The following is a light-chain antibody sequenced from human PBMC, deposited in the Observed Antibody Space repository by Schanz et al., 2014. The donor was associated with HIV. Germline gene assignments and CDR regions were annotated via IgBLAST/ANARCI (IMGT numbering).Light chain of an antibody. CDR2: ADY. CDR1: ALNLGHNF. CDR3: GTWHSNLIGWL. V-gene: IGLV1-51*01. Sequence: QSLLTQPPSVSAAPGQRVTISCSGGALNLGHNFVSWYQQFPGTAPKLLIFADYQRPSEIPDRISGSKTGTSATLAINGLQTGDEADYYCGTWHSNLIGWLFGGGTKLTVL. J-gene: IGLJ3*02.